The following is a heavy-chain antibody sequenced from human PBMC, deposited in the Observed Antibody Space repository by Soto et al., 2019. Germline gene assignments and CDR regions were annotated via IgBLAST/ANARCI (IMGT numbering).Heavy chain of an antibody. V-gene: IGHV4-39*01. J-gene: IGHJ6*02. Sequence: SETLSLTCTVSGGSISSSSYYWGWIRQPPGKGLEWIGSIYYSGSTYYNPSLKSRVTISVDTSKNQFSLKLSSVTAADTAVYYCARLEIGIVTMVRGGPGANEAGGNYYCGMDVWGQGTTVTVSS. D-gene: IGHD3-10*01. CDR3: ARLEIGIVTMVRGGPGANEAGGNYYCGMDV. CDR1: GGSISSSSYY. CDR2: IYYSGST.